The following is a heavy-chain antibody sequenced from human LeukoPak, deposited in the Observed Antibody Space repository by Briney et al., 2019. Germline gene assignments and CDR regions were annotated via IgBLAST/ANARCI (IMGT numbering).Heavy chain of an antibody. CDR1: GFTFSSYG. CDR3: AKDPHPYSSGWYGWWDY. J-gene: IGHJ4*02. V-gene: IGHV3-30*02. Sequence: PGGSLRLSCAASGFTFSSYGMHWVRQAPGKGLEWVAFIRYDGSTKYYADSVKGRFTISRDNSKNTLYLQMNSLRAEDTAVYYCAKDPHPYSSGWYGWWDYWGQGTLVTVSS. D-gene: IGHD6-19*01. CDR2: IRYDGSTK.